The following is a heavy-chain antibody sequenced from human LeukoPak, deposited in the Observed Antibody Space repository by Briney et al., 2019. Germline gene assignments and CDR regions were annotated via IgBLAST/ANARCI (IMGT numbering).Heavy chain of an antibody. Sequence: ASVKVSCKPSGYTFTNYGISWVRQAPGQGLEWMGWIGAYNGDTNYAQKLQGRVTMTTYTSTSTAYMELRSLRSDDTAVYYCVRDHCSGGSCPSFDYWGQGTLVTVSS. V-gene: IGHV1-18*01. CDR1: GYTFTNYG. J-gene: IGHJ4*02. CDR3: VRDHCSGGSCPSFDY. D-gene: IGHD2-15*01. CDR2: IGAYNGDT.